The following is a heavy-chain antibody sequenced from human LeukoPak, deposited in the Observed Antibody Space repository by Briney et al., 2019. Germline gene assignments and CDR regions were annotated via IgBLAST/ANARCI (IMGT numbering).Heavy chain of an antibody. D-gene: IGHD3-22*01. Sequence: PSETLSLTCAVYGGSVSGYYWSWIRQPPGKGLEWIGEINHSGSTNYNPSLKSRVTISVDTSKNQFSLKLSSVTAADTAVYYCARGNSYYYDCSGYYYWFDPWGQGTLVTVSS. CDR2: INHSGST. CDR1: GGSVSGYY. J-gene: IGHJ5*02. CDR3: ARGNSYYYDCSGYYYWFDP. V-gene: IGHV4-34*01.